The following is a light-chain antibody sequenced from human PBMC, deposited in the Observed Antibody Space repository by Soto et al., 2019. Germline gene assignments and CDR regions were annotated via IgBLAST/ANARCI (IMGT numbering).Light chain of an antibody. J-gene: IGKJ1*01. CDR3: QQYNNWPPVT. V-gene: IGKV3-15*01. CDR1: QSVSSN. Sequence: EIVMTQSPATLSVSPGERATLSCRASQSVSSNLAWYQQKPGQAPRLLIYGASTRATGIPARFSGSGSGTEFSLTINSLQSQDFAVYYCQQYNNWPPVTFGQGTKVEIK. CDR2: GAS.